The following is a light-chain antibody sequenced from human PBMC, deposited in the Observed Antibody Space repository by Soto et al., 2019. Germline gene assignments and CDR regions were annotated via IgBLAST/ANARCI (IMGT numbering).Light chain of an antibody. CDR2: DAS. CDR3: QQRSNWPPLT. Sequence: EVVLTQSPAILSLSPGERATLSCRASQSVGNFLTWYQQKPGQAPRLLIYDASTTATGIPARFSGSGSGTDFSLTISSLEPEDFAVYYCQQRSNWPPLTFGGGTKVDIK. J-gene: IGKJ4*02. CDR1: QSVGNF. V-gene: IGKV3-11*01.